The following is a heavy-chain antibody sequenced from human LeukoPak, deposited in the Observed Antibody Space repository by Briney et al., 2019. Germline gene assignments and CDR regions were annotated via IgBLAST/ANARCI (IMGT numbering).Heavy chain of an antibody. V-gene: IGHV3-33*01. CDR2: IWFDGSIK. D-gene: IGHD2-15*01. J-gene: IGHJ6*02. CDR1: GFIFSSYG. Sequence: PGGSLRLSCAASGFIFSSYGMHWVRQAPGKGLEWVAVIWFDGSIKYHADSVKGRFTFSRDNSKNTLSLQMNSLRADDTAVYYCARDPAAASRGFGMDVWGQGTTVTVSS. CDR3: ARDPAAASRGFGMDV.